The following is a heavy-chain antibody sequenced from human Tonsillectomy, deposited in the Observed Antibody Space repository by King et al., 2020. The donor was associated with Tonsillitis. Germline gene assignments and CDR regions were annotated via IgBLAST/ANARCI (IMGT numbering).Heavy chain of an antibody. CDR2: IYYSGST. J-gene: IGHJ2*01. D-gene: IGHD2-21*02. CDR3: AGVKRCGGDCPKLYWYFDL. Sequence: QLQESGPGLVKPSQTLSLTCAVSGGSISSGGYSWSWIRQPPGKGLEWIGDIYYSGSTYYNPSLKSRVTISVDTSKNQFSLKLSSVTAADTAVYYCAGVKRCGGDCPKLYWYFDLWGRGTLVTVSS. V-gene: IGHV4-30-4*07. CDR1: GGSISSGGYS.